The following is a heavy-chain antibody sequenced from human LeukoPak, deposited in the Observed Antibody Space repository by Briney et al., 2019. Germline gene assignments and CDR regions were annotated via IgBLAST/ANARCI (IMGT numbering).Heavy chain of an antibody. V-gene: IGHV3-7*01. CDR1: GFTFSRNW. D-gene: IGHD3-22*01. J-gene: IGHJ3*02. Sequence: PGGSLRLSCAAAGFTFSRNWMGWVRQAPGKGLEWVANIKQDGSEKYYVDSVKGRFTISRDNARNSLSLQMSSLRVEDTAVYYCARDPYESDGVSYGAFDIWGQGTVVTVSS. CDR2: IKQDGSEK. CDR3: ARDPYESDGVSYGAFDI.